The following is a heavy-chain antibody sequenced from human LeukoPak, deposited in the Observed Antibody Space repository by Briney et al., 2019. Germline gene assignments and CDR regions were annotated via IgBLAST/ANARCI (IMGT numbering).Heavy chain of an antibody. V-gene: IGHV4-4*07. J-gene: IGHJ6*03. CDR3: ARDPYSSSPGYYYYYYMDV. CDR1: GGSIRSYY. D-gene: IGHD6-6*01. Sequence: PSETLSLTCTVSGGSIRSYYWSWIRQPAGKGLEWIGRIYTSGSTNYNPSLKSRVTMSVDTSKNQFSLKLSSVTAADTAVYYCARDPYSSSPGYYYYYYMDVWGKGTTVTVSS. CDR2: IYTSGST.